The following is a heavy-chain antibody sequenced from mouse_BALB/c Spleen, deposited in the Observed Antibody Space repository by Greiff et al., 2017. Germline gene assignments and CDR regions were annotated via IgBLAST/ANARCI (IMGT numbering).Heavy chain of an antibody. CDR3: ARGGNYEDYYAMGY. D-gene: IGHD2-1*01. CDR1: GFTFSSFG. J-gene: IGHJ4*01. V-gene: IGHV5-17*02. Sequence: EVNVVESGGGLVQPGGSLKLSCAASGFTFSSFGMHWVRQAPEKGLEWVAYISSGSSTIYYADTVKGRFTISRDNPKNTLFLQMTSLRSEDTAMYYCARGGNYEDYYAMGYWGRGNSVTVSS. CDR2: ISSGSSTI.